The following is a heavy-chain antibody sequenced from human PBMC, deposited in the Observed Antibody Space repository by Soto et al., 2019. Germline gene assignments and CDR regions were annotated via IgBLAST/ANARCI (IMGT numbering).Heavy chain of an antibody. D-gene: IGHD2-8*02. J-gene: IGHJ4*02. CDR1: GESIDTEGYF. Sequence: PSETLSLTCTVSGESIDTEGYFWAWIRQPPGNGLEWIGEINHSGSTNYNPSLKSRVTISVDTSKNQFSLKLTSVTAADTAVYYCARDKITGLFDYWGQGTLVTVSS. V-gene: IGHV4-34*01. CDR3: ARDKITGLFDY. CDR2: INHSGST.